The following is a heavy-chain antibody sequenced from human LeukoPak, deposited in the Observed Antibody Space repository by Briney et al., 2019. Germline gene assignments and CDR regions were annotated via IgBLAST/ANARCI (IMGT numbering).Heavy chain of an antibody. D-gene: IGHD3-9*01. J-gene: IGHJ5*02. CDR2: INPNSGGT. V-gene: IGHV1-2*02. Sequence: GASVKVSCKASGYTFTGYYMHWVRQAPGQGLEWMGWINPNSGGTNYAQKFQGRVTMTRDTSISTAYMELSRLRSDDTAVYYCARDAYDMLTGYYIWFDPWGQGTLVTVSS. CDR1: GYTFTGYY. CDR3: ARDAYDMLTGYYIWFDP.